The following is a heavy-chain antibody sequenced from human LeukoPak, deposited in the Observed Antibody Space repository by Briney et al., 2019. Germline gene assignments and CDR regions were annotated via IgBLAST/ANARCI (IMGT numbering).Heavy chain of an antibody. CDR2: ISHEGGGK. D-gene: IGHD3-10*01. CDR3: AKDRTSSGSGSYSPV. V-gene: IGHV3-30*18. CDR1: GFTFSRFG. J-gene: IGHJ4*02. Sequence: PGGSLRLSCAASGFTFSRFGMHWVRQVPGKGLEWVAGISHEGGGKFYGDSVKGRFTISRDNFKNTLYLQMNSLRSEDTAVYYCAKDRTSSGSGSYSPVWGQGTLVTVSS.